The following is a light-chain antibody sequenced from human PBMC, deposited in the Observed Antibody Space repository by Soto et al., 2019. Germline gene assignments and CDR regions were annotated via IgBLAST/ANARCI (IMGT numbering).Light chain of an antibody. V-gene: IGLV1-51*02. J-gene: IGLJ1*01. CDR2: END. Sequence: QSVLTQPPSVSAAPGQKVTMSCSGSSSYIGNYYVSWHQQLPGTAPKLLIYENDKRPSGIPDRFSGSKSGTSATLGITGLQTGDEADYYCGTWDSSLSIFVFGTGTKVTVL. CDR3: GTWDSSLSIFV. CDR1: SSYIGNYY.